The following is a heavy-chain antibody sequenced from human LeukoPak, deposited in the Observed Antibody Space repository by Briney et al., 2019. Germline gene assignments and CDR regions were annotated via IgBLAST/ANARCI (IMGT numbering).Heavy chain of an antibody. CDR1: GFTVSSNY. J-gene: IGHJ4*02. CDR3: ARGVNYYDSSGYYYPAPFDY. D-gene: IGHD3-22*01. CDR2: IYSGGST. Sequence: QAGGSLRLSCAASGFTVSSNYMSWVRQAPGKGLERVSVIYSGGSTYYADSVKGRFTISRDNSKNTLYLQMNSLRAEDTAVYYCARGVNYYDSSGYYYPAPFDYWGQGTLVTVSS. V-gene: IGHV3-53*01.